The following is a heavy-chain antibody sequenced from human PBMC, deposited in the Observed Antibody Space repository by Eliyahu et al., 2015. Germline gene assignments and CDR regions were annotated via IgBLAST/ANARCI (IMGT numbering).Heavy chain of an antibody. CDR3: VRDYETSAYYSFKH. D-gene: IGHD3-22*01. V-gene: IGHV1-46*03. CDR2: IXPRGGXT. Sequence: QVHLVQSGAEVKTPGAXVKLSCKASGYSFTSFYINWVRQAPGQGLEWLGVIXPRGGXTNYAPKFQGRLTMTRDTSTNTVYMDLSSLNSDDMAVYYCVRDYETSAYYSFKHWGQGTRVTVSS. J-gene: IGHJ1*01. CDR1: GYSFTSFY.